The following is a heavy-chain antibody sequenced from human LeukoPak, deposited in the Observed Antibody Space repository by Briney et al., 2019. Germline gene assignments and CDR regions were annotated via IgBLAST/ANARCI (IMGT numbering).Heavy chain of an antibody. V-gene: IGHV3-7*01. CDR3: ARDGYGSGGYYYYYMDV. J-gene: IGHJ6*03. D-gene: IGHD3-10*01. Sequence: GGSLRLSCAASRFTFSNYWMSWVRQAPGKGLEWVANIKQDGSEKYYVDSVKGRFTISRDNAKNSLYLQMNSLRAEDTAVYYCARDGYGSGGYYYYYMDVWGKGTTVTVSS. CDR1: RFTFSNYW. CDR2: IKQDGSEK.